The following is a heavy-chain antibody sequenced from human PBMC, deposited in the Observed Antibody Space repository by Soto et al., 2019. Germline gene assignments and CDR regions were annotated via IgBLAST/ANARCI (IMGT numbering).Heavy chain of an antibody. D-gene: IGHD6-19*01. CDR2: ISAYNGNT. Sequence: ASVKVSCKASGYTFTSYGISWVRQAPGQGLEWMGWISAYNGNTNYAQKLQGRVTMTTDTSTSTAYMELRSLRSDDTAVYYCAREKTQDVAGAGNDVFDIWGQGTMVTVSS. V-gene: IGHV1-18*01. CDR1: GYTFTSYG. J-gene: IGHJ3*02. CDR3: AREKTQDVAGAGNDVFDI.